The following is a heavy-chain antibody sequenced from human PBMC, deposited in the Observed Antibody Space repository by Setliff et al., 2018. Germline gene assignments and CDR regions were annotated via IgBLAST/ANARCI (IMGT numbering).Heavy chain of an antibody. V-gene: IGHV4-38-2*01. CDR3: ARLWRRIQQIDY. D-gene: IGHD3-10*01. CDR1: GYSISSGYY. Sequence: SETLSLTCAVSGYSISSGYYWGCIRQPPGKGLEWIGSIYHSGSTYYNPSLKSRVTISVDTSKNQFSLKLSSVTAADTAVYYCARLWRRIQQIDYWGQGTLVTVSS. J-gene: IGHJ4*02. CDR2: IYHSGST.